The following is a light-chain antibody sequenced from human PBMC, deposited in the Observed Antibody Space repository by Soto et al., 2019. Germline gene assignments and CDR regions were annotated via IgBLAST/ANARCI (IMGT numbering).Light chain of an antibody. CDR2: GAS. Sequence: EILLTQSPGTLSLSPGERATLSCRASQSVRSRYLAWYQQKPGQAPRLLIYGASSRATGIPDRFSGSGSGTDFTLTISRLEPKDFAVYYCQQYGSPPVTFGQGTKVDIK. CDR1: QSVRSRY. V-gene: IGKV3-20*01. CDR3: QQYGSPPVT. J-gene: IGKJ1*01.